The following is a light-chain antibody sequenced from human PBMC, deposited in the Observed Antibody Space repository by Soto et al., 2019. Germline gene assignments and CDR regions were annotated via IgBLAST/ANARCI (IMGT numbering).Light chain of an antibody. CDR1: QTVDRNY. Sequence: EIVLTQSPGILSLSPGEGATLSCRASQTVDRNYFAWYQQKPGQAPRFLIYGAFSRATGIPDRFSGSGSGTDFTLTISRLEPEDFAVYYCQQYGSSPFGGGTKVDIK. CDR3: QQYGSSP. V-gene: IGKV3-20*01. J-gene: IGKJ4*01. CDR2: GAF.